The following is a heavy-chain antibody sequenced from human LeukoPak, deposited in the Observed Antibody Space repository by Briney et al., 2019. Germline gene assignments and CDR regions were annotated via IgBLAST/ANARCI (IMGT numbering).Heavy chain of an antibody. Sequence: PGGSLRLFCVASRCVFNTYWIYWVRQAPGKGLEWVATINQDGTETRYVDSVKGRFTISRDNAKSPVFLQMNSLRVEDTAVFYCAHAYLWGQGTMVTVSS. CDR2: INQDGTET. V-gene: IGHV3-7*01. D-gene: IGHD2-21*01. CDR1: RCVFNTYW. CDR3: AHAYL. J-gene: IGHJ3*01.